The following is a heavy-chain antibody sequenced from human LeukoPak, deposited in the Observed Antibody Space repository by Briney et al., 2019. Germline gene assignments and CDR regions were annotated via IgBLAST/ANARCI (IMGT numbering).Heavy chain of an antibody. V-gene: IGHV3-30*03. J-gene: IGHJ4*02. CDR2: ISYDGSNK. CDR1: GFTFSSYG. CDR3: ARDKSSGSGVDY. Sequence: GGSLRLSCAASGFTFSSYGMHWVRQAPGKGLEWVAVISYDGSNKYYADSVKGRFTISRDNSKNTLYLQMNSLRAEDTAVYYCARDKSSGSGVDYWGQGTLVTVSS. D-gene: IGHD6-19*01.